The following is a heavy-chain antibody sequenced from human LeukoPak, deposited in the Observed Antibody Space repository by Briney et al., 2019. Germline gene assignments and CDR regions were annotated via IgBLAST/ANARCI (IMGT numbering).Heavy chain of an antibody. Sequence: PGGSLRLSCAASGFAFSAYWMHWVRQAPGKGLEWVSRINEDATTITYADSVKGRFIISRDNSKKSLYLQTNNLRAEDTAVYYCVRDLILVWTPGDDFDFWGQGTLVIVSS. CDR3: VRDLILVWTPGDDFDF. J-gene: IGHJ4*02. D-gene: IGHD3-16*01. CDR2: INEDATTI. CDR1: GFAFSAYW. V-gene: IGHV3-74*01.